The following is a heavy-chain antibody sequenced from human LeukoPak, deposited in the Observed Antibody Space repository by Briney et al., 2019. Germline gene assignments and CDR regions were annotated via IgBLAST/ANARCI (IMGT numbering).Heavy chain of an antibody. J-gene: IGHJ4*02. CDR3: AKGSAAARPYYFDY. D-gene: IGHD6-6*01. CDR1: GFTFNSYA. Sequence: GGSLRLSCAASGFTFNSYAMSWVRQAPGKGLEWVSAIVGDTVTFYTDSVKGRFTISRDNSKNTLYLQMNSLRAEDTAVYYCAKGSAAARPYYFDYWGQGTLVTVSS. CDR2: IVGDTVT. V-gene: IGHV3-23*01.